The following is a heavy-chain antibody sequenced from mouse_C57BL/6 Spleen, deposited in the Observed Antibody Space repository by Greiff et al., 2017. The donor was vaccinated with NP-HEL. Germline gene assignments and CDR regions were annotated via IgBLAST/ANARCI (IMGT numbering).Heavy chain of an antibody. V-gene: IGHV1-55*01. CDR2: IYPGCGST. CDR1: GYTFTSYW. J-gene: IGHJ4*01. CDR3: ARELRLTENAMDY. D-gene: IGHD4-1*01. Sequence: QVQLQQSGAELVKPGASVKMSCKASGYTFTSYWITWVKQRPGQGLEWIGVIYPGCGSTNYNEKFKSKATLTVDPSSSTAYMQHSSLTTDDAAADYCARELRLTENAMDYWGQGTSVTVSS.